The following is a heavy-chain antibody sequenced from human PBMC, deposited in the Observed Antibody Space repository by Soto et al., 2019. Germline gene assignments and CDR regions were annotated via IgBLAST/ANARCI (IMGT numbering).Heavy chain of an antibody. J-gene: IGHJ4*02. CDR3: ARGNVGPDF. CDR1: GFTFSSYW. V-gene: IGHV3-74*01. Sequence: EVQLVESGGGLVQPGGSLRLSCAASGFTFSSYWMHWVRQAPGMGLVWVSRINNGGSDIVYAGSVKGRFTMSRDNAKNTLYLQMNSLRPEDMAMYFCARGNVGPDFWGQGTLVTVSS. CDR2: INNGGSDI. D-gene: IGHD3-10*01.